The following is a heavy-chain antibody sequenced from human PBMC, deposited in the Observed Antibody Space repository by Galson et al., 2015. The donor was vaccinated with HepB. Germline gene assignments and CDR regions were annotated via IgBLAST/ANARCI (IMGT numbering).Heavy chain of an antibody. CDR3: AKEWDGGYCSSTSCYRDDY. CDR2: INPSGGST. CDR1: GYTFTSYY. Sequence: SVKVSCKASGYTFTSYYMHWVRQAPGQGLEWMGIINPSGGSTSYAQKFQGRVTMTRDTSTSTVYMELSSLRSEDTAVYYCAKEWDGGYCSSTSCYRDDYWGQGTLVTVSS. V-gene: IGHV1-46*01. J-gene: IGHJ4*02. D-gene: IGHD2-2*01.